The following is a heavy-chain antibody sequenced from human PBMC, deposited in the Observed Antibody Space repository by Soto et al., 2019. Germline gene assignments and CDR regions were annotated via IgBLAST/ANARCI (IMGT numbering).Heavy chain of an antibody. CDR3: ARGSIGYSSSPSEY. CDR1: GYTFTSYG. V-gene: IGHV1-18*01. J-gene: IGHJ4*02. D-gene: IGHD6-13*01. Sequence: APVKVSCKASGYTFTSYGISWVRQALGQGLEWMGWISAYNGNTNYAQKLQGRVTMTTDTSTSTAYMELRSLRSDDTAVYYRARGSIGYSSSPSEYWGQGTLVPVSS. CDR2: ISAYNGNT.